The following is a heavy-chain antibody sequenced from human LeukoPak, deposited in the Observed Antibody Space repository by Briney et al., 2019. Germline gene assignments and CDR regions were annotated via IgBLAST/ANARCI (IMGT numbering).Heavy chain of an antibody. V-gene: IGHV3-23*01. CDR2: ISGSGGST. CDR1: GFTFSSYA. D-gene: IGHD4-23*01. Sequence: PGVSLRLSCAASGFTFSSYAMSWVRQAPGKGLEWVSAISGSGGSTYYADSVKGRFTISRDNSKSTLYLQMNSLRAEDTAVYYCAKDNGDNIDYFDYWGQGTLATVSS. J-gene: IGHJ4*02. CDR3: AKDNGDNIDYFDY.